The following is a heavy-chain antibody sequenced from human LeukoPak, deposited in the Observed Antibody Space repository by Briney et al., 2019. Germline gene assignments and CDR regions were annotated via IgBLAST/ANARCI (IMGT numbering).Heavy chain of an antibody. CDR2: IIPIFGTA. CDR1: GGTFSSYA. Sequence: SVKVSCKASGGTFSSYAISWARQAPGQGLEWMGRIIPIFGTANYAQKFQGRVTITTDESTSTAYMELSSLRSEDTAVYYCAKQRYSYGQYYFDYWGQGTLVTVSS. J-gene: IGHJ4*02. D-gene: IGHD5-18*01. V-gene: IGHV1-69*05. CDR3: AKQRYSYGQYYFDY.